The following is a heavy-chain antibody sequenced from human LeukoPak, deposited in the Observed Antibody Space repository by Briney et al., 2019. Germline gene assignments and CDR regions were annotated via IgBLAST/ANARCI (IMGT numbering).Heavy chain of an antibody. CDR1: GGSFSGYY. CDR3: ARGGGYYYMDV. CDR2: INHSGSS. D-gene: IGHD1-26*01. J-gene: IGHJ6*03. V-gene: IGHV4-34*01. Sequence: SETLSLTCAVYGGSFSGYYWSWIRQPPGKGLEWIGEINHSGSSNYNPSLKSRVTISVDTSKNQFSLKLSSVTAADTAVYYCARGGGYYYMDVWDKGTTVTVSS.